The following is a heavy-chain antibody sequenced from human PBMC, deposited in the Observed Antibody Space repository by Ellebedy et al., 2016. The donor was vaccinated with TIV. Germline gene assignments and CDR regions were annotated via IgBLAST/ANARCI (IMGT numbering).Heavy chain of an antibody. CDR3: VRYVAAFDI. D-gene: IGHD3-16*01. V-gene: IGHV3-48*04. Sequence: PGGFLRLSCAASGFTFSSYSMNWVRQAPGKGLEWVSFITSDSSTIFHADSVKGRFTISRDNAKNSLYLQMNSVRAEDTAVYYCVRYVAAFDIWGQGTMVTVSS. CDR1: GFTFSSYS. J-gene: IGHJ3*02. CDR2: ITSDSSTI.